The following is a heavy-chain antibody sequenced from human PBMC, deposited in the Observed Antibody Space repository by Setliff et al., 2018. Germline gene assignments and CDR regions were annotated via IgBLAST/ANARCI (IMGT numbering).Heavy chain of an antibody. CDR1: GASINNHY. CDR3: ARAPGRQDYHYMEL. CDR2: VSHSGST. Sequence: SETLSLTCTVSGASINNHYWAWIRQPPGKGLEWIGYVSHSGSTDYNPSLRSRVTVSVDTSRIHFPLKLRSVTAADTAVYYCARAPGRQDYHYMELWGKGTTVTVSS. J-gene: IGHJ6*03. V-gene: IGHV4-59*11. D-gene: IGHD2-15*01.